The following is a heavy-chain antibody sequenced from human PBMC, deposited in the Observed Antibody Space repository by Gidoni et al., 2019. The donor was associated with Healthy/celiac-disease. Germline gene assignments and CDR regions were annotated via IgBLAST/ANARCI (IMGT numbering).Heavy chain of an antibody. D-gene: IGHD2-2*01. J-gene: IGHJ6*02. V-gene: IGHV3-23*01. CDR1: GFTFSSYA. CDR2: IRGSGGST. Sequence: EVQLLESGGGLVQPGGSLRLSCAASGFTFSSYAMRWVRQAPGKGLEWVSAIRGSGGSTYYADSVKGRFTISRDNSKNTLYLQMNSLRAEDTAVYYCAKDLDIVVVPAAPYYYYGMDVWGQGTTVTVSS. CDR3: AKDLDIVVVPAAPYYYYGMDV.